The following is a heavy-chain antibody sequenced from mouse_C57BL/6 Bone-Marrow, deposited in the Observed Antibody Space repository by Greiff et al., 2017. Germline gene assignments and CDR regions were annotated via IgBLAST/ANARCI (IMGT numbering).Heavy chain of an antibody. J-gene: IGHJ2*01. CDR2: IYPGDGDT. V-gene: IGHV1-80*01. D-gene: IGHD1-1*01. CDR3: ARGIYYGSSFLDY. CDR1: GYAFSSYW. Sequence: QVQLQQSGAELVKPGASVKISCKASGYAFSSYWMNWVKQRPGKGLEWIGQIYPGDGDTNYNGKFKGKATLTADKSSSTAYMQLSSLTSEVSAVYFCARGIYYGSSFLDYGGQGTTLTVSS.